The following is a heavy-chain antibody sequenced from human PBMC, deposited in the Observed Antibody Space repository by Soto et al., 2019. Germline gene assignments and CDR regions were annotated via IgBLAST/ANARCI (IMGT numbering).Heavy chain of an antibody. CDR2: ISSNGGST. D-gene: IGHD4-17*01. CDR1: GFTFSSYA. Sequence: GGSLRLSCSASGFTFSSYAMHWVRQAPGKGLEYVSAISSNGGSTYYADSVKGRFTISRDNSKNTLYLQMSSLRAEDTAVYYCVKDGIWDDYGVQPGDYYYYYGMDVWGQGTTVNVSS. V-gene: IGHV3-64D*08. CDR3: VKDGIWDDYGVQPGDYYYYYGMDV. J-gene: IGHJ6*02.